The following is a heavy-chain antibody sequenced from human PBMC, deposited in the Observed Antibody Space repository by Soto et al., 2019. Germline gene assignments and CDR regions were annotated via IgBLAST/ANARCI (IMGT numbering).Heavy chain of an antibody. Sequence: ASVKVSCKASGYTFTGYYMHWVRQAPGQGLEWMGWINPNSGGTNYAQKFQGWVTMTRDTSISTAYMELSRLRTDDTAVYYCARVAAVAGTGAFDIWGQGTMVTVSS. CDR3: ARVAAVAGTGAFDI. CDR1: GYTFTGYY. J-gene: IGHJ3*02. V-gene: IGHV1-2*04. D-gene: IGHD6-19*01. CDR2: INPNSGGT.